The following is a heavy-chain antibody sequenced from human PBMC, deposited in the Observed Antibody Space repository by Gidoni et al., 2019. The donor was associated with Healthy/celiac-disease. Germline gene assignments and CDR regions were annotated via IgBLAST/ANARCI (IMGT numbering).Heavy chain of an antibody. V-gene: IGHV1-69*01. CDR2: IIPIFGTA. CDR3: ARDPLAAAGIFDY. J-gene: IGHJ4*02. Sequence: QVQLVQSGEEVKKPGSSVKVSCKASGGTVSSYAIRWVRQAPGQGLEWMGGIIPIFGTANYAQKFQGRVTITADESTSTAYMELSSLRSEDTAVYYCARDPLAAAGIFDYWGQGTLVTVSS. CDR1: GGTVSSYA. D-gene: IGHD6-13*01.